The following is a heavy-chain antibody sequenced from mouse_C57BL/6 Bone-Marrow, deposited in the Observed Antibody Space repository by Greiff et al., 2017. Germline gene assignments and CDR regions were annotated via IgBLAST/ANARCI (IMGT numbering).Heavy chain of an antibody. Sequence: VQLQQSGAELVRPGASVKLSCTASGFNIKDDYMHWVKQRPEQGLEWIGWIDPENGDTEYASKFQGKATITADTSSNTAYLQLSSLTSEDTSVYYCTIFYCSSFYYFDYWGQGTTLTVSS. D-gene: IGHD1-1*01. CDR3: TIFYCSSFYYFDY. V-gene: IGHV14-4*01. CDR1: GFNIKDDY. CDR2: IDPENGDT. J-gene: IGHJ2*01.